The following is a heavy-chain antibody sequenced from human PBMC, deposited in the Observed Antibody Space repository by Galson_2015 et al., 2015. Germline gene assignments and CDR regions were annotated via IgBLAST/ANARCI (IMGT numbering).Heavy chain of an antibody. J-gene: IGHJ4*02. CDR3: ARRGGYGVFFDY. CDR2: IYYSGST. CDR1: GGSISSSSYY. D-gene: IGHD4-17*01. Sequence: LSLTCTVSGGSISSSSYYWGWIRQPPGKGLEWIGSIYYSGSTYYNPSLKSRVTISVDTSKNQFSLKLSSVTAADTAVYYCARRGGYGVFFDYWGQGTLVTVSS. V-gene: IGHV4-39*01.